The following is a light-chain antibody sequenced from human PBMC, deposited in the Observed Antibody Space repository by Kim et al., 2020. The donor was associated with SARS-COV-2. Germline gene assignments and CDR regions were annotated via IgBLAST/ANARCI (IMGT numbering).Light chain of an antibody. CDR3: QQYGSSPKLT. Sequence: SPGESATLSCRASQSVSSSYLAWYPQKPGQAPRLLIYGASSRATGNPDRFSGSGSGTDFTLTISRLEPEDFAVYYCQQYGSSPKLTFGGGTKVEIK. CDR1: QSVSSSY. CDR2: GAS. V-gene: IGKV3-20*01. J-gene: IGKJ4*01.